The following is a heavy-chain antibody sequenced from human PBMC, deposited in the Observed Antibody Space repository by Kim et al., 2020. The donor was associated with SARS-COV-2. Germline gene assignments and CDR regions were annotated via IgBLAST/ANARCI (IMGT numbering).Heavy chain of an antibody. V-gene: IGHV3-30*04. CDR1: GFTFSSYA. CDR3: ARDLFRGMDV. CDR2: ISYDGSNK. D-gene: IGHD3-10*01. Sequence: GGSLRLSCAASGFTFSSYAMHWVRQAPGKGLEWVAVISYDGSNKYYADSVKGRFTISRDNSKNTLYLQMNSLRAEDTAVYYCARDLFRGMDVWGQGTTVTVSS. J-gene: IGHJ6*02.